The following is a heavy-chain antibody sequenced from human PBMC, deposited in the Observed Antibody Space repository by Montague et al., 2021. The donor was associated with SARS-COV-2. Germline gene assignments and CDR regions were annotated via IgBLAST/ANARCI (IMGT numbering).Heavy chain of an antibody. Sequence: SLRLSCAASGFNFSDYYITWVRQAPGKGLEWVAYISSSTTYTNYADSLKGRFTISRDNTKKSVYLQMNRLRAEDTGVYYCARKGHLATRPGWSNWFDPWGQGTLVTVSS. V-gene: IGHV3-11*06. J-gene: IGHJ5*02. CDR1: GFNFSDYY. CDR3: ARKGHLATRPGWSNWFDP. CDR2: ISSSTTYT. D-gene: IGHD6-6*01.